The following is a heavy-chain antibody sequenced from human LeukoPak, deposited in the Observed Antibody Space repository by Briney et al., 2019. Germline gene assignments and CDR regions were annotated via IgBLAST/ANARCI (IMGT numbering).Heavy chain of an antibody. D-gene: IGHD6-19*01. CDR1: GGSISSSSYY. J-gene: IGHJ4*02. CDR2: IYYSGST. V-gene: IGHV4-39*01. Sequence: SETLSLTCSVSGGSISSSSYYWGWIRQPPGKGLEWIGSIYYSGSTYYNPSLKSRVTISVGTSKNQFSLKLSSVTAADTAVYYCAIIAVAARGVDYWGQGTLVTVSS. CDR3: AIIAVAARGVDY.